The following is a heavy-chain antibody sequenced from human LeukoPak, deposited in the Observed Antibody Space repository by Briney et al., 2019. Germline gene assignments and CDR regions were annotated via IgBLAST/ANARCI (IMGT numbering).Heavy chain of an antibody. V-gene: IGHV3-15*01. CDR3: TTPEEGYFDY. CDR2: IKSKTDGGTT. J-gene: IGHJ4*02. Sequence: PGGSLRLSCAASGFTFSHAWMSWVRQAPGKGLEWVGRIKSKTDGGTTDYAAPVKGRFTISRDDSKNTLYQQMNSLKTEDTAVYFCTTPEEGYFDYWGQGTLVTVSS. CDR1: GFTFSHAW.